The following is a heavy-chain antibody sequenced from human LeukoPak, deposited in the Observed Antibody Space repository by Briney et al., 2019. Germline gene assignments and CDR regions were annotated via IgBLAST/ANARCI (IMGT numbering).Heavy chain of an antibody. Sequence: GASVKVSCKASGYTFTSYYIHWVRQAPGQGLEWMGIINPSGGSTSYPQKFQGRVTMTRDMSTSTVYMELSSLRSEDAAVYYCARGFSSSSHYYFDYWGQGTLVTVSS. D-gene: IGHD6-13*01. J-gene: IGHJ4*02. CDR2: INPSGGST. V-gene: IGHV1-46*01. CDR1: GYTFTSYY. CDR3: ARGFSSSSHYYFDY.